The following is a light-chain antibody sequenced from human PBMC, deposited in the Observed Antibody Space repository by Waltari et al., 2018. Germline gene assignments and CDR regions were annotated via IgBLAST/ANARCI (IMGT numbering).Light chain of an antibody. V-gene: IGKV1-5*01. Sequence: DIQMTQSPSTLSASVGDRVTITCRASQSVSDWLAWYQQKPGKAPELLIFDVSTLKSGVPSRFSGRGSGTEFTLTISSLQPDDFATYYCQHYSHYSPWTFGQGTKVEIK. CDR3: QHYSHYSPWT. J-gene: IGKJ1*01. CDR1: QSVSDW. CDR2: DVS.